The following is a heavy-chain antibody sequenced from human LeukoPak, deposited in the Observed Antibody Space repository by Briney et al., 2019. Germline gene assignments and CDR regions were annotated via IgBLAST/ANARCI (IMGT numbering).Heavy chain of an antibody. CDR2: INGGHT. J-gene: IGHJ4*02. Sequence: PGGSLRLSCVASGFTVSSYGMSWVRQPPGKGLEWVSAINGGHTYYADSVKGRFTISRDDSKNTVFLQMNSLRAEDTAVYYCAKEAAGIAAAENWGQGTLVTVSS. CDR1: GFTVSSYG. D-gene: IGHD6-13*01. V-gene: IGHV3-23*01. CDR3: AKEAAGIAAAEN.